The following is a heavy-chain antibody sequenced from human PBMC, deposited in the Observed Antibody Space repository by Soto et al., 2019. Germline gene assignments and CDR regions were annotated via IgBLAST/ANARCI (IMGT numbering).Heavy chain of an antibody. CDR1: GASISSSYW. J-gene: IGHJ6*02. CDR3: ARNHVYDMDV. Sequence: QVQLQESGPGLVKPSGTLSLTCAVSGASISSSYWWSWVRQPPGKGLEWIGEIHHSTGTNSNPSLKSRVTISVDKSKNELFLRLTSVTVADTAVYYCARNHVYDMDVWGQGTTVTVSS. V-gene: IGHV4-4*02. CDR2: IHHSTGT.